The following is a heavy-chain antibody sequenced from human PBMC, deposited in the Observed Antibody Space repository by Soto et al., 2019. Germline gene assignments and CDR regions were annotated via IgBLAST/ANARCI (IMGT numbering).Heavy chain of an antibody. CDR2: IYPGDSDT. CDR3: ARLTEAAAEIKWFDP. V-gene: IGHV5-51*01. Sequence: PGESLKIYCKGSGYSFSTYWIAWVRQMPGKGLEWMGIIYPGDSDTRYSPTFQGQVTISADTSISTAYLQWSSLKASDTAMYYCARLTEAAAEIKWFDPWGQGTLVTVSS. J-gene: IGHJ5*02. D-gene: IGHD6-13*01. CDR1: GYSFSTYW.